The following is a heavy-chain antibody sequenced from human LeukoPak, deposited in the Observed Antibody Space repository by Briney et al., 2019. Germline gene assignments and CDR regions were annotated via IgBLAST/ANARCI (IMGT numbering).Heavy chain of an antibody. V-gene: IGHV3-74*01. CDR3: ARCSGGFCSLGFDF. Sequence: PGGSLRLSCAASGFTFSSYWMHWVRQAPGKGLVWVSRIISDGSSTSYADSVKGRFTISRDNAKNTLYLQMNSLRAEDTAVYYCARCSGGFCSLGFDFWGRGTLVTVSS. CDR1: GFTFSSYW. J-gene: IGHJ4*02. CDR2: IISDGSST. D-gene: IGHD2-15*01.